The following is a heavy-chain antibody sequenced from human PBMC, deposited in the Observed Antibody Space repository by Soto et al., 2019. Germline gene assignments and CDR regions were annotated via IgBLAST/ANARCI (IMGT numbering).Heavy chain of an antibody. Sequence: GAALMNAEGRVRLECRFCWLSLSNARKGVSWIRQPPGKALEWLAHIFSNDEKSYSTSLKNRLTITKDTSKNQVVLTLTNMDPVDTSTYYGAHRLLEAAVFEYLGQGTPVTVSS. J-gene: IGHJ4*02. CDR3: AHRLLEAAVFEY. CDR1: WLSLSNARKG. V-gene: IGHV2-26*01. CDR2: IFSNDEK. D-gene: IGHD6-25*01.